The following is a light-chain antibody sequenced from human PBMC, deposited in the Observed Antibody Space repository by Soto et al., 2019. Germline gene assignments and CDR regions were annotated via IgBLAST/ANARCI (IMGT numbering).Light chain of an antibody. Sequence: QSVLTQPPSVSGAPGQRVTISCAGTSSNIGAGYGVHWYQQLPGRAPKLLIHNYVNRPSGVPDRFSGSKSGTSASLAITGLQGEDEGDYYCQSYDSGLSGSLFGGGTQLTVL. J-gene: IGLJ2*01. CDR2: NYV. CDR1: SSNIGAGYG. V-gene: IGLV1-40*01. CDR3: QSYDSGLSGSL.